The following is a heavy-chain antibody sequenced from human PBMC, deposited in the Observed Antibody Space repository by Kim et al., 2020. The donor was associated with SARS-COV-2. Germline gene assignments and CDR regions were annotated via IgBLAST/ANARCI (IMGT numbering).Heavy chain of an antibody. CDR1: GGSISSGGYY. V-gene: IGHV4-31*03. Sequence: SETLSLTCTVSGGSISSGGYYWSWIRQHPGNGLEWIGYIYYSGSTYYNPSLKSRVTISVDTSKNQFSLKLSSVTAADTAVYYCAREVGDYGDYWYFDLWGRGTLVTVSS. J-gene: IGHJ2*01. CDR3: AREVGDYGDYWYFDL. CDR2: IYYSGST. D-gene: IGHD4-17*01.